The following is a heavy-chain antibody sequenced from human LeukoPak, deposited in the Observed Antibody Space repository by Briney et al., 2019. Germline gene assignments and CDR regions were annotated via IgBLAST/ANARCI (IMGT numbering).Heavy chain of an antibody. V-gene: IGHV3-23*01. CDR3: AKDGPWAGSYYYY. CDR2: ISGSGGST. J-gene: IGHJ4*02. CDR1: GFTFSSYA. D-gene: IGHD3-10*01. Sequence: TGGSLRLSCAASGFTFSSYAVSWVRQAPGKGLEWVSAISGSGGSTYYADSVKGRFTISRDNSKNTLYLQMNSLRAEDTAVYYCAKDGPWAGSYYYYWGQGTLVTVSS.